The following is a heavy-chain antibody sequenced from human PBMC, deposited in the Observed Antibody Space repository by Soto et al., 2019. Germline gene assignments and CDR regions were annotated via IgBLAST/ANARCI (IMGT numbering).Heavy chain of an antibody. D-gene: IGHD3-16*01. Sequence: SETLSLTCTVSGGSISSGGYYWSWIRQHPGKGLEWIGYIYYSGSTYYNPSLKSRVTISVDTSKNQFSLKLSSVTAADTAVYYCASRIRSYFDYWGKGTPFTVSS. CDR3: ASRIRSYFDY. J-gene: IGHJ4*02. V-gene: IGHV4-31*03. CDR1: GGSISSGGYY. CDR2: IYYSGST.